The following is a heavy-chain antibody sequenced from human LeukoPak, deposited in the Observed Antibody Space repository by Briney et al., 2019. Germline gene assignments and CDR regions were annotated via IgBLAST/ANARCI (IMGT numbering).Heavy chain of an antibody. D-gene: IGHD2-2*01. Sequence: PGESLKISCRGSGYSFTTYWIGWVHQLPGKGLELMGIIYPGDSDTRYSPSFQGQVTMSADKSINTAYLQWSSLKASDTAMYYCARRQGCSSTSCPPDSWGQGTLVTVSS. V-gene: IGHV5-51*07. CDR2: IYPGDSDT. J-gene: IGHJ4*02. CDR3: ARRQGCSSTSCPPDS. CDR1: GYSFTTYW.